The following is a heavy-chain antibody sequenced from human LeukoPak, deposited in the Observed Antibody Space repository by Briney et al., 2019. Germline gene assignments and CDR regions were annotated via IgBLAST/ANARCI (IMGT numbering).Heavy chain of an antibody. CDR2: INAGNGNT. Sequence: GASVKVSCKASGYTFTSYAMHWVRQAPGQRLEWMGWINAGNGNTKYSQKFQGRVTITRDTSASTAYMELSSLRSEDTAVYYCANLGYCSSTSCATSVFDIWGQGTMVTVSS. J-gene: IGHJ3*02. CDR3: ANLGYCSSTSCATSVFDI. V-gene: IGHV1-3*01. CDR1: GYTFTSYA. D-gene: IGHD2-2*01.